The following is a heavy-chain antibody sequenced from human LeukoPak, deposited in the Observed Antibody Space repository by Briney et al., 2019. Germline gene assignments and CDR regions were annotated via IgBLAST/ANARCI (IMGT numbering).Heavy chain of an antibody. CDR3: AKGPSTSCLDY. J-gene: IGHJ4*02. CDR1: GCTFSSYG. CDR2: ISYDGSNK. Sequence: GGSLRLSCAVSGCTFSSYGMHWVRQAPGKGLEWVAVISYDGSNKYYADSVKGRFTISRDNSKNTLYLQMNSLRAEDTAVYYCAKGPSTSCLDYWGQGTLVTVSS. V-gene: IGHV3-30*18. D-gene: IGHD2-2*01.